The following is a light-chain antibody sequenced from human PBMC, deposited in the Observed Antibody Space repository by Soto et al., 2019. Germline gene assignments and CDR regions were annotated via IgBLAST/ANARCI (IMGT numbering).Light chain of an antibody. CDR3: QQYGGSPRT. Sequence: EIVLTQSPGTLSLSPGEGATLSCRASQSVGGTFLAWYQQKGGQAPRLLIHGASNRATGIPGRFGGGGSGTDFTLTISRLEHEDAAVYYCQQYGGSPRTFGQGTKVEVK. CDR2: GAS. V-gene: IGKV3-20*01. CDR1: QSVGGTF. J-gene: IGKJ1*01.